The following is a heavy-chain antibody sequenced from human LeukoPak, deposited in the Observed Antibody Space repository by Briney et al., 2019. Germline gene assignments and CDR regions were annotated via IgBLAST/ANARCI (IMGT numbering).Heavy chain of an antibody. CDR1: GFTVSSNY. J-gene: IGHJ4*02. CDR3: ASFNVRDSNYDDY. Sequence: GGSLRLSCAASGFTVSSNYMSWVRHAPGKGLEGGSVIYSSGSTYYADSVKGRFTISRDNSKNTLYLQMNSLRAEDTAVYYCASFNVRDSNYDDYWGQGTLVTVSS. V-gene: IGHV3-53*01. D-gene: IGHD4-11*01. CDR2: IYSSGST.